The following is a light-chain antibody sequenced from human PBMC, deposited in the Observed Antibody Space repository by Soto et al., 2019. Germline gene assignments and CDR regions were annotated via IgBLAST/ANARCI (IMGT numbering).Light chain of an antibody. CDR3: QQSYSSPWT. J-gene: IGKJ1*01. V-gene: IGKV1-39*01. CDR2: AAS. Sequence: DIQMTQSPSSLSASVGDRLTITCRASQSINIYLNWYQQKPGKAPKVLIYAASSLQRGVPPRFSGSGPGKDFSLTISSLQSEDFATYYCQQSYSSPWTFGQGTKVE. CDR1: QSINIY.